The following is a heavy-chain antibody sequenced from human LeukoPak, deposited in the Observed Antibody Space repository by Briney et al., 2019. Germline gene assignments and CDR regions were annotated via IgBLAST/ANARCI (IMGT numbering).Heavy chain of an antibody. CDR3: AKGATRAVAGILDY. Sequence: PGGSLRLSCAASGFTFSSYGMHWVRQAPGKGLEWVAVISYDGSNKYYADSVKGRFTISRDNSKNTLYLQMNSLRAEDTAVYYCAKGATRAVAGILDYWGQETLVTVSS. V-gene: IGHV3-30*18. D-gene: IGHD6-19*01. CDR2: ISYDGSNK. CDR1: GFTFSSYG. J-gene: IGHJ4*02.